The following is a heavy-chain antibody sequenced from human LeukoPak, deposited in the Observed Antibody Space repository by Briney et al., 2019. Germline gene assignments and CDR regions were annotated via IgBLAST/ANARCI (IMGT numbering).Heavy chain of an antibody. Sequence: ASVKVSCKASGYTFSSYAMNWVRQAPGQGLEWMGWINTNTGNPTFAQGFTGRFVFSLDTSVSTTYLQISSLRPEDTAVYYCARGPALYDYAWGTSRYTGYFNYWGQGTLVTVSS. D-gene: IGHD3-16*02. V-gene: IGHV7-4-1*02. J-gene: IGHJ4*02. CDR3: ARGPALYDYAWGTSRYTGYFNY. CDR2: INTNTGNP. CDR1: GYTFSSYA.